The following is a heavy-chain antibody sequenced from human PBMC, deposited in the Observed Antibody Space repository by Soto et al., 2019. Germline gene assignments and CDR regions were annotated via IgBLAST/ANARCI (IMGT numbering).Heavy chain of an antibody. Sequence: WWSRRLSCSASGVGFSKSTISVARKVTGKGLEAISAVSTSGRSTYYADSVKDRFTISRDNSKNTLFLQMGSMRPEDTAIYYCVKQAPGLDGVAFDYWGKRTQATVSS. CDR3: VKQAPGLDGVAFDY. CDR2: VSTSGRST. V-gene: IGHV3-64D*06. D-gene: IGHD2-15*01. CDR1: GVGFSKST. J-gene: IGHJ4*02.